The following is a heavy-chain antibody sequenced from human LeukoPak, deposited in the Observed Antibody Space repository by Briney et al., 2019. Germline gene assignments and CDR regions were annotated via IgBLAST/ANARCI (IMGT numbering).Heavy chain of an antibody. Sequence: PGGSLRLSCAASEFTFNSYAIHWVRQAPGKGREGVAVISNDGNNKYYADSVKGRFTISRDNAKNSLYLQMNSLRVEDTALYYCVKGRGPYSSGWFDFDYWGQGTLVTVSS. CDR3: VKGRGPYSSGWFDFDY. V-gene: IGHV3-30-3*02. D-gene: IGHD6-19*01. CDR1: EFTFNSYA. CDR2: ISNDGNNK. J-gene: IGHJ4*02.